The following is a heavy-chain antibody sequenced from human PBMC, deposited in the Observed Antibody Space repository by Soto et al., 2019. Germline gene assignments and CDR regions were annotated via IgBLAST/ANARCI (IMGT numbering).Heavy chain of an antibody. Sequence: QVQLVQSGAEVKKPGSSVKVSCKASGGTLRNYAFNWVRQAPGQGLEWMGGIIPVYSTSKYAQKFQGRLTITVDKSTTTAYMELSSLRSEDTAVYYCATDTGSYYDVAYWGQATLVTVSS. CDR2: IIPVYSTS. J-gene: IGHJ4*02. CDR3: ATDTGSYYDVAY. CDR1: GGTLRNYA. D-gene: IGHD1-26*01. V-gene: IGHV1-69*06.